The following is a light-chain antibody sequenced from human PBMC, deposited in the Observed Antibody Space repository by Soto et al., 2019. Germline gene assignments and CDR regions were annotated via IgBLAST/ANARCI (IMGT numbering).Light chain of an antibody. CDR2: DAS. CDR3: QQYSVYWT. Sequence: DIQMTQSPSTLSASIGDRVTITCRASESISSWLAWYQQKPGKAPKLLIYDASRLESGVPSRFGGSGSGTEFTLSISSLQPDDFATYYCQQYSVYWTFGQGTKVDIK. J-gene: IGKJ1*01. CDR1: ESISSW. V-gene: IGKV1-5*01.